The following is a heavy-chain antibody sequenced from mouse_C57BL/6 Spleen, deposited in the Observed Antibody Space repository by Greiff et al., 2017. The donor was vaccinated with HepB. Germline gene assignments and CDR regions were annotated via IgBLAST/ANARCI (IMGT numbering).Heavy chain of an antibody. J-gene: IGHJ2*01. D-gene: IGHD1-1*02. Sequence: LQQPGAELVRPGSSVKLSCKASGYTFTSYWMDWVKQRPGQGLEWIGNIYPSDSETHYNQKFKDKATLTVDKSSSTAYMQLSSLTSEDSAVYYCARKEAGGSLDYWGQGTTLTVSS. CDR3: ARKEAGGSLDY. CDR2: IYPSDSET. V-gene: IGHV1-61*01. CDR1: GYTFTSYW.